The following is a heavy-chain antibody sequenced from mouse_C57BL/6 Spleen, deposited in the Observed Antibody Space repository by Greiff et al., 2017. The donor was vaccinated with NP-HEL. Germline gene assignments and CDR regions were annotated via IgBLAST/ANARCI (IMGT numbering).Heavy chain of an antibody. CDR3: TRRSYGSGYFDY. Sequence: VQLQQSGAELVRPGASVTLSCKASGYTFTDYEMHWVKQTPVHGLEWIGAIDPETGGTAYNQKFKGKAILTADKSSSTAYMELRGLTSEDSAVYYCTRRSYGSGYFDYWGQGTTLTVSS. V-gene: IGHV1-15*01. D-gene: IGHD1-1*01. CDR1: GYTFTDYE. J-gene: IGHJ2*01. CDR2: IDPETGGT.